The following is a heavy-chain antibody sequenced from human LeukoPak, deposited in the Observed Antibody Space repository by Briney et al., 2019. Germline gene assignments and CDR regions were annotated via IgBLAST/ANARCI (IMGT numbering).Heavy chain of an antibody. D-gene: IGHD3-3*01. CDR2: IYYSGST. CDR1: GGSISSYY. V-gene: IGHV4-59*01. Sequence: SETLSLTCTVSGGSISSYYWSWIRQPPGKGLEWIGYIYYSGSTNYNPSLKSRVTISVDTSKNQFSLKLSSVTAADTAVYYCARAPQNSDDDFWSGYYSAYFDYWGQGTLVTVSS. J-gene: IGHJ4*02. CDR3: ARAPQNSDDDFWSGYYSAYFDY.